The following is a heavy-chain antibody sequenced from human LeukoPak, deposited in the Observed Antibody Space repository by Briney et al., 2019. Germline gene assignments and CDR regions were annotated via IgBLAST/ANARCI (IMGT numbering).Heavy chain of an antibody. V-gene: IGHV1-69*02. CDR1: GGTFSSYT. CDR3: AAMVRITGTTDPDY. CDR2: IIPILGIA. D-gene: IGHD1-7*01. J-gene: IGHJ4*02. Sequence: GASVKVSCKASGGTFSSYTISWVRRAPGQGLEWMGRIIPILGIANYAQKFQGRVTITADKSTSTAYMELSSLRSEDTAVYYCAAMVRITGTTDPDYWGQGTLVTVSS.